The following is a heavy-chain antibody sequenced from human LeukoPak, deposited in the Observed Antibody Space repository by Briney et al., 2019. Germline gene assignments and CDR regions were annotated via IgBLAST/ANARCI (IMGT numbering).Heavy chain of an antibody. J-gene: IGHJ4*02. V-gene: IGHV5-51*01. CDR3: ARRSIAVAGTYFFDY. CDR2: IYPGDSDT. CDR1: GYDFTFYW. Sequence: GESLKISCKGSGYDFTFYWVAWVRQMPGKGLGWMGIIYPGDSDTRYSPSFQGQVTISADKSISTAYLQWSSLKASDTAMHYCARRSIAVAGTYFFDYWGQGTLVTVSS. D-gene: IGHD6-19*01.